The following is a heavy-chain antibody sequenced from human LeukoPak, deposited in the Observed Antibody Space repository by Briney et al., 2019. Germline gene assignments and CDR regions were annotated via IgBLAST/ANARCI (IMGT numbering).Heavy chain of an antibody. CDR3: TRTRDYAMDV. V-gene: IGHV6-1*01. CDR2: TYYRSKWYT. Sequence: SQTLSLTCAISGDSFSSDSAGWNWIRQSPSRGLEWLGKTYYRSKWYTEYALSVKSRVSINPDTSKNQFSLQLNSVTPEDTPVYYCTRTRDYAMDVWGQGTTVTVSS. J-gene: IGHJ6*02. CDR1: GDSFSSDSAG.